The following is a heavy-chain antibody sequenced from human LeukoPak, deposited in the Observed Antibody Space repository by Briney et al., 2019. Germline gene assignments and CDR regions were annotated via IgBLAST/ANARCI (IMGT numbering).Heavy chain of an antibody. CDR1: GFTFSSYA. Sequence: GGSLRLSCAASGFTFSSYAMSWVRQAPGKGLEWVSAISGSGGSTYYADSVKGRFTISRDNSKNTLYLQMNSLRAEDTAVYYCAKDASPRLYCSSTSCYGLGDFDYWGQGTLVTVSS. V-gene: IGHV3-23*01. J-gene: IGHJ4*02. D-gene: IGHD2-2*01. CDR3: AKDASPRLYCSSTSCYGLGDFDY. CDR2: ISGSGGST.